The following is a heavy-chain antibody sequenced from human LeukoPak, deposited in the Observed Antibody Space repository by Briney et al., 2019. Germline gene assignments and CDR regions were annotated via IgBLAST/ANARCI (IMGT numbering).Heavy chain of an antibody. D-gene: IGHD6-6*01. CDR2: ISGSGGST. Sequence: PGGSLRLSCAASGFTFDDYGMSWVRQAPGKGLEWVSAISGSGGSTYYADSVKGRFTISRDNSKNTLYLQMNSLRAEDTAVYYCAKTIEYSSSSEFDYWGQGTLVTVSS. V-gene: IGHV3-23*01. J-gene: IGHJ4*02. CDR1: GFTFDDYG. CDR3: AKTIEYSSSSEFDY.